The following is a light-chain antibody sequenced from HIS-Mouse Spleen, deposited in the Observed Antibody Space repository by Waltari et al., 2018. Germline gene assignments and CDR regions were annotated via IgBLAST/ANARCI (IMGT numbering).Light chain of an antibody. CDR2: EGS. CDR1: SSDVGSYNL. CDR3: CSYAGSSTWV. Sequence: QSALTQPASVSGSPGQSITISCTGTSSDVGSYNLVSWYQQHPGKAPKLMIYEGSKRPSGVSNRFSGSTSGNTAFLTISGLQAEDEADYYCCSYAGSSTWVFGGGTKLTVL. V-gene: IGLV2-23*01. J-gene: IGLJ3*02.